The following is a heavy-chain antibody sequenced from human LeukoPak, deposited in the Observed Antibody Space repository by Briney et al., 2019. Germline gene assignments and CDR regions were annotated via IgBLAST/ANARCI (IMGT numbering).Heavy chain of an antibody. V-gene: IGHV1-8*01. J-gene: IGHJ4*02. D-gene: IGHD3-22*01. CDR3: ARGLRTLQIAVTYYYDSSGSILRY. Sequence: ASVKVSCKASGYTFTSYDIHWVRQATGQGLEWMGWMNPNSGNTGYAQKFQGRVTMTRNTSISTAYMELSSLRSEDTAVYYCARGLRTLQIAVTYYYDSSGSILRYWGQGTLVTVSS. CDR1: GYTFTSYD. CDR2: MNPNSGNT.